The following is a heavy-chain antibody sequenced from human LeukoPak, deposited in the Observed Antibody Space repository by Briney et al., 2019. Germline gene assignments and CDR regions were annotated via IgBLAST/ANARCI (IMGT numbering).Heavy chain of an antibody. Sequence: SETLSLTCTVSGGSISSYYWSWIRQPPGKGLEWSGYIYYSGRTNSNPSLKSRVTISVDTSKNQFSLKLSSVTAADTAVYYCARQSPDIAVAGEIDYWGQGTLVTVSS. J-gene: IGHJ4*02. V-gene: IGHV4-59*08. D-gene: IGHD6-19*01. CDR1: GGSISSYY. CDR2: IYYSGRT. CDR3: ARQSPDIAVAGEIDY.